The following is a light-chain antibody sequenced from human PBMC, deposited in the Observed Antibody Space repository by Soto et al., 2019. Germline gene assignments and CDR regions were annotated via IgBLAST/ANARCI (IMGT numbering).Light chain of an antibody. CDR1: SSDVGTYNL. CDR3: CSYATGSTYI. Sequence: QSALTQPASVSGSPGQSITISCTGTSSDVGTYNLVSWYQQHPAEAPKLIIYEGSKRPSGVSNRFSASRSGSTASLTISGLQAEDEADYYCCSYATGSTYIFGTGTKLTVL. CDR2: EGS. V-gene: IGLV2-23*01. J-gene: IGLJ1*01.